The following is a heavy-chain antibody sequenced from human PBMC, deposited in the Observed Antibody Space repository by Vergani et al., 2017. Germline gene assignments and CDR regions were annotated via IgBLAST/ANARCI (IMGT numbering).Heavy chain of an antibody. D-gene: IGHD2-2*01. V-gene: IGHV4-39*01. CDR2: IYYSGST. Sequence: QLQLHESGPGLVKPSETLSLTCTVSGGSISGSSYYWGWIRQPPGKGLEWIGTIYYSGSTYYNPSLKSRVTISVDTSKNQFSLKLSSVTAADTAVYYCARGVYCSSTSCYLTTGSRWFDPWGQGTLVTVSS. CDR3: ARGVYCSSTSCYLTTGSRWFDP. CDR1: GGSISGSSYY. J-gene: IGHJ5*02.